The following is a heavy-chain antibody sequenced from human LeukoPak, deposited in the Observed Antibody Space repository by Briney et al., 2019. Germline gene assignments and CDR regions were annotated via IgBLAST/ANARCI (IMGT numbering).Heavy chain of an antibody. J-gene: IGHJ6*02. CDR3: ARDSVGTTTSQYGMDV. D-gene: IGHD2-21*02. Sequence: GGSLGLSCAASGFIVSSNYMSWVRQAPGKGLEWVSIINSGGTTYYADSVKGRFTTSRDNSKNTLYLQMNSLRAEDTAVYYCARDSVGTTTSQYGMDVWGQGTTVTVSS. CDR2: INSGGTT. CDR1: GFIVSSNY. V-gene: IGHV3-66*01.